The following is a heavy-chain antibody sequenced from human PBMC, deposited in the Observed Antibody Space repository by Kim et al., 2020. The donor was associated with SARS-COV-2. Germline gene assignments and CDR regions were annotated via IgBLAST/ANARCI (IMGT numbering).Heavy chain of an antibody. D-gene: IGHD3-10*01. Sequence: KSRVTISVDTSKNQFYLKLSSVTAADTAVYYCARAGAIWFGELLYSYYFDYWGQGTLVTVSS. J-gene: IGHJ4*02. V-gene: IGHV4-30-2*04. CDR3: ARAGAIWFGELLYSYYFDY.